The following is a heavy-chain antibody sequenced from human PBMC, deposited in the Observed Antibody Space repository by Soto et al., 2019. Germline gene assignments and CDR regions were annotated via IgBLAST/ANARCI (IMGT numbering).Heavy chain of an antibody. Sequence: SGPTLVNPTQTLTLTCTFSGFSLSTSGMCVSWIRQPPGKALEWLARIDWDDDKYYSTSLKTRLTISKDTSKNQVVLTMTNMDPVDTATYYCARATYYYDSSGYASIYFDYWGRGTLVTVSS. V-gene: IGHV2-70*11. D-gene: IGHD3-22*01. CDR3: ARATYYYDSSGYASIYFDY. J-gene: IGHJ4*02. CDR2: IDWDDDK. CDR1: GFSLSTSGMC.